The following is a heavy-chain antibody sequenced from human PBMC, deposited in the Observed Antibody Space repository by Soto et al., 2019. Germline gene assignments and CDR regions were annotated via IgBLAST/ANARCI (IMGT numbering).Heavy chain of an antibody. CDR1: GFTFSSYS. J-gene: IGHJ3*02. CDR2: ISSSSSYI. CDR3: ARCTGTTCDAFDI. D-gene: IGHD1-1*01. Sequence: PGGSLRLSCAASGFTFSSYSMNWVRQAPGKGLEWVSSISSSSSYIYYADSVKGRFTISRDNAKNSLYLKMNSLRAEDTAVYYCARCTGTTCDAFDIWGQGTMVTVSS. V-gene: IGHV3-21*01.